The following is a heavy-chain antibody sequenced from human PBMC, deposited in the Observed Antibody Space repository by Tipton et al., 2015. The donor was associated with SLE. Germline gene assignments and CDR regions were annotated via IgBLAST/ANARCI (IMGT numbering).Heavy chain of an antibody. CDR3: AKEMVTWRGAIGGVDV. D-gene: IGHD2-21*02. Sequence: GLVKPSETLSLTCTVSGGSIGSHYWSWIRQPPGKGLEWIGYTFSSESTNYNPSLKSRVTIPVDMAKNQFSLKLTSVTAADTAMYYCAKEMVTWRGAIGGVDVWGQGTSVNVSS. J-gene: IGHJ6*02. V-gene: IGHV4-4*08. CDR2: TFSSEST. CDR1: GGSIGSHY.